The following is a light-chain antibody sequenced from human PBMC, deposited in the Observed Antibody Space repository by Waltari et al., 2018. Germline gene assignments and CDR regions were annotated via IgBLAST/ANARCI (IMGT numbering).Light chain of an antibody. Sequence: IQMTQSPSTLTASVGDRVTFTCRASQSVSGRLAWDQRKPRKAPKLLIYEASILESGVPSRFSVKGYGTEFTLTISSLEPDDFATYYCQQCNDYPRTFGGGTKVEI. J-gene: IGKJ4*01. CDR2: EAS. CDR3: QQCNDYPRT. V-gene: IGKV1-5*03. CDR1: QSVSGR.